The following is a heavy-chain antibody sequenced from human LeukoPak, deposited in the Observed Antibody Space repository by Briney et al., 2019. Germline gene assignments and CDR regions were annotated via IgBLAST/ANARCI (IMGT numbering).Heavy chain of an antibody. D-gene: IGHD6-13*01. V-gene: IGHV4-59*01. CDR3: ARGRWYVDY. Sequence: SETLSLTCTVSGGSISSYYWTWIRQPPGKGLEWIGYIYYSGSTNYNPSLKSRVTISVDTSKNQFSLKLSSVTAADTAVYYCARGRWYVDYWGQGTLVTVPS. J-gene: IGHJ4*02. CDR2: IYYSGST. CDR1: GGSISSYY.